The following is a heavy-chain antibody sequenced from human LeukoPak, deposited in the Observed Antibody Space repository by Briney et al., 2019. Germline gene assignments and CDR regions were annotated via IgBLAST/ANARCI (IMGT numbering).Heavy chain of an antibody. D-gene: IGHD3/OR15-3a*01. J-gene: IGHJ4*02. CDR2: IYTSGST. CDR1: GHSISSCDNY. CDR3: ARQTGSGLFILP. Sequence: SSETLSLTCTVSGHSISSCDNYWSWIRQPAGKGLEWFGRIYTSGSTNHNPSLKSRITISGDTSKNQFSLRLSSVTAADTAVYYCARQTGSGLFILPGGQGTLVTVSS. V-gene: IGHV4-61*02.